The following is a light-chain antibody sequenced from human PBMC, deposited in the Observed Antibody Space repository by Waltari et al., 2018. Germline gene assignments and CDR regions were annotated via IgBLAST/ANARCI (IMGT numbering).Light chain of an antibody. CDR1: SSDVGAYNY. V-gene: IGLV2-14*01. Sequence: QSALTQPASVSGSPGQSITISCTGTSSDVGAYNYVSWYQQHPGKVPKLVIYEVSNRPSGVSNRFSGSKSGNTASLTISGLQAEDEADYYCSSYTSSSTYVFGTGTSVTVL. CDR3: SSYTSSSTYV. J-gene: IGLJ1*01. CDR2: EVS.